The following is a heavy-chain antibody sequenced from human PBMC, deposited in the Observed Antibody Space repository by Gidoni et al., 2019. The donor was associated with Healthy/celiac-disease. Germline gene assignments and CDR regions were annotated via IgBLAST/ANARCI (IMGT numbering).Heavy chain of an antibody. J-gene: IGHJ3*02. CDR2: ISYDGSNK. CDR1: GSTFSSYG. Sequence: QVQLVESGGGVVQPGRSLRLSCAASGSTFSSYGMHWVRQAPGKWLEWVAVISYDGSNKYYADSVKGRLTISRDNSKNTLYLQMNSLRAEDTAVYYCAKDRSYGDYSFDAFDIWGQGTMVTVSS. CDR3: AKDRSYGDYSFDAFDI. D-gene: IGHD4-17*01. V-gene: IGHV3-30*18.